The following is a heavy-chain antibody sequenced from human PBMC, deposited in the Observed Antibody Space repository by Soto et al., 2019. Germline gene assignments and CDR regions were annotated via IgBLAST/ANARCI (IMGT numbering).Heavy chain of an antibody. Sequence: GASVKVSCKASGGGNLRDYRTTWVRRAPGQGLEWMGGMNPNSGNTGYAQKFQGRVTMTRNTSISTAYMELSSLRSEDTAVYYCARGIPGYCSGGSCYRPDYWGQGTLVTVSS. V-gene: IGHV1-8*02. CDR3: ARGIPGYCSGGSCYRPDY. J-gene: IGHJ4*02. CDR1: GGGNLRDYR. D-gene: IGHD2-15*01. CDR2: MNPNSGNT.